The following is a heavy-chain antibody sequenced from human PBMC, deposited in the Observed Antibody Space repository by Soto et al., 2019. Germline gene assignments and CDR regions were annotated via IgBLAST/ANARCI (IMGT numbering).Heavy chain of an antibody. D-gene: IGHD2-21*02. CDR2: ISGSGTYT. CDR1: GFTFSDYY. V-gene: IGHV3-11*06. Sequence: QVQLVESGGGLVKPGGSLRLSCAASGFTFSDYYMSWIRQAPGKGLEWVSYISGSGTYTNYGDSVKGRFTISRDNAKNPLYLPMNNLGAEDTAVYYCVRGGSYCGGDCFDYWGQGTLVTGSS. J-gene: IGHJ4*02. CDR3: VRGGSYCGGDCFDY.